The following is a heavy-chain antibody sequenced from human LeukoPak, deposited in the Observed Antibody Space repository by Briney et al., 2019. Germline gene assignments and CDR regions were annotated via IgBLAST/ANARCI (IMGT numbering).Heavy chain of an antibody. J-gene: IGHJ4*02. CDR1: GYTFTGYY. Sequence: RASVKVSCKASGYTFTGYYMHWVRQAPGQGLEWMGWINPNSGGTNYAQKFQGRVTMTRDTSIGTAYMELSRLRSDDTAVYYCARDRIVGATTSFGYWGQGTLVTVSS. V-gene: IGHV1-2*02. CDR2: INPNSGGT. D-gene: IGHD1-26*01. CDR3: ARDRIVGATTSFGY.